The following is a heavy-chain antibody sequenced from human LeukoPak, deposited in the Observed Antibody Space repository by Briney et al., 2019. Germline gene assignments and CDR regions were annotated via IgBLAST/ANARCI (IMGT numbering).Heavy chain of an antibody. V-gene: IGHV4-59*01. CDR1: GGSISSYY. CDR3: ARGSTGPFDY. CDR2: IYYSGST. Sequence: PSETLSLTCTVSGGSISSYYWSWVRQPPGKGLEWIGYIYYSGSTNYNPSLKSRVTISVGTSKNQFSLKLTSVTAADTAVYYCARGSTGPFDYWGQGTLVTVSS. D-gene: IGHD2-2*01. J-gene: IGHJ4*02.